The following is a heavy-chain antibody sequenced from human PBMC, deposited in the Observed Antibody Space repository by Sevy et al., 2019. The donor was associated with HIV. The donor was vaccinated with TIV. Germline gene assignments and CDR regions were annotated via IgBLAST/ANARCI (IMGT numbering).Heavy chain of an antibody. D-gene: IGHD3-9*01. CDR1: GYALSELS. Sequence: ASVKVSCKVSGYALSELSIHWVRQAPGKGLEWMGGFARENSEIKYAQIFQGRVSMTEDTSTETAYMEMSNLRSEDTAMYYCATDLIVTITRWAYDGFDIWGQGTMVTVSS. CDR2: FARENSEI. V-gene: IGHV1-24*01. J-gene: IGHJ3*02. CDR3: ATDLIVTITRWAYDGFDI.